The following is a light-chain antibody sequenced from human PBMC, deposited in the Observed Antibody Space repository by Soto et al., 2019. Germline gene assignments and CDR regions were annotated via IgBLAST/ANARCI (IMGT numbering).Light chain of an antibody. V-gene: IGKV1-6*01. CDR1: QGIRNE. J-gene: IGKJ4*01. Sequence: AIQMTQSPSSLSASVGDRVTITCRASQGIRNELGWYQQRPGKPPKLLIYAASSLYSGVPSRFSGSGSGTDFTPTISSLQPEDCATYYCLQDYNYPLTLGGGTKVEIK. CDR2: AAS. CDR3: LQDYNYPLT.